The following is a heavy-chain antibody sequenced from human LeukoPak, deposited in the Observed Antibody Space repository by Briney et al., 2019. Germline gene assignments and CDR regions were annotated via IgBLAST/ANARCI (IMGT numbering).Heavy chain of an antibody. CDR1: GFTFSDYA. D-gene: IGHD2-21*01. V-gene: IGHV3-15*01. J-gene: IGHJ4*02. CDR3: ITPLPYSAQ. Sequence: GGSLGLSCAASGFTFSDYAMSWVRQAPGKGLEWVGRIKPKTDGETTEYAAPVKDRFSISRDDSKSMMYLQMNSLKTEDTAVYYCITPLPYSAQGGQGTLVTVSS. CDR2: IKPKTDGETT.